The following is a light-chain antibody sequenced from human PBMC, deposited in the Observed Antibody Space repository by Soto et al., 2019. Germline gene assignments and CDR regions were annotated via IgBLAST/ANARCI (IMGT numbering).Light chain of an antibody. CDR2: GAS. CDR1: HSVSSSF. V-gene: IGKV3-20*01. CDR3: QQYVSSPWA. Sequence: EIVLAQSPFALSFSPGESSTLSFMASHSVSSSFLAWYQQKAGQAPRLLIYGASRRATGIPDRFSGSGSGTDFTLTISRLEPEDFAVYYCQQYVSSPWAFGQGTKVDIK. J-gene: IGKJ1*01.